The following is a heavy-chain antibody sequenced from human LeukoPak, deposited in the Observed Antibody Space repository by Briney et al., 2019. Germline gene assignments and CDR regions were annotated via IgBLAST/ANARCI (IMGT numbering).Heavy chain of an antibody. V-gene: IGHV4-34*01. D-gene: IGHD4-23*01. Sequence: PSETLSLTCAVYGGSFSGYYWSWIRQPPGKGLEWIGEINHSGSTNYNPSLKSRVTISVDTSKNQFSLKLSSVTAADTAVYYCARGWRWAYFDYWGQGTLVTVSS. CDR1: GGSFSGYY. CDR2: INHSGST. CDR3: ARGWRWAYFDY. J-gene: IGHJ4*02.